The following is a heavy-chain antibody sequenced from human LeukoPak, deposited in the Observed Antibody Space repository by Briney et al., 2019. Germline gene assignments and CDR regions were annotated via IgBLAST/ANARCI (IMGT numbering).Heavy chain of an antibody. D-gene: IGHD5-12*01. V-gene: IGHV3-48*01. CDR2: INSFGTTI. CDR1: GFTFSKYS. CDR3: AKVEVATTWTPLFDY. J-gene: IGHJ4*02. Sequence: SGGSLRLSCAASGFTFSKYSMNWVRQAPGKGLEWVSFINSFGTTIHYADSMRGRFTISRDNVNNSLYLQMNSLRAEDTALYYCAKVEVATTWTPLFDYWGQGTLVTVSS.